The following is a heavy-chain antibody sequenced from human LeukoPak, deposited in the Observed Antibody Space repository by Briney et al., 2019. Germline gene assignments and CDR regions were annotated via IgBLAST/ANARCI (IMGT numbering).Heavy chain of an antibody. Sequence: GASGKVSCKASGYTFTSYYMHLVRQAPGQGFEWMGIINPSGGSTSYAQKFQGRVTMTRDTSTSTVYMELSSLRSEDTAVYYCARGGCSSTSCYTFDYWGQGTLVTVSS. CDR1: GYTFTSYY. CDR2: INPSGGST. J-gene: IGHJ4*02. D-gene: IGHD2-2*01. CDR3: ARGGCSSTSCYTFDY. V-gene: IGHV1-46*01.